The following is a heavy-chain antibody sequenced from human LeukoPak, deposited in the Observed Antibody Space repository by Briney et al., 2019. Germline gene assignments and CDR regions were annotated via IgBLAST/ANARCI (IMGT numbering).Heavy chain of an antibody. CDR2: IYYSGST. CDR3: ARGYFDY. J-gene: IGHJ4*02. Sequence: SETLSLTCTVSGGSISGSSYYWGWIRQPPGKGLEWIGSIYYSGSTYYNPSLKSRVTISVDTSKNQFSLKLSSVTAADTAVYYCARGYFDYWGQGTLVTVSS. CDR1: GGSISGSSYY. V-gene: IGHV4-39*07.